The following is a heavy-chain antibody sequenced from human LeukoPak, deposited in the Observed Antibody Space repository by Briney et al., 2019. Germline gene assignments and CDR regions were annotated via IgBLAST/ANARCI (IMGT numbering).Heavy chain of an antibody. J-gene: IGHJ6*02. CDR1: GFIFTSYG. CDR3: ARTESVAAGGMDV. Sequence: ASVKVSCEASGFIFTSYGFNWVRQAPGQGPEWMGGISAYNGNTNYAQKFHGRLTMTTDTSTSTAYMELRSLRSDDTAVYYCARTESVAAGGMDVWGQGTTVTVPS. V-gene: IGHV1-18*01. CDR2: ISAYNGNT. D-gene: IGHD6-19*01.